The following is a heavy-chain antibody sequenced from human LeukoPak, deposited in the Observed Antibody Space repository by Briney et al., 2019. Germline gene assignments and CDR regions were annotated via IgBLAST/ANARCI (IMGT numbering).Heavy chain of an antibody. CDR2: ISGSDDNT. J-gene: IGHJ4*02. V-gene: IGHV3-23*01. CDR1: GFTFNNYA. CDR3: ANDFDH. Sequence: GGSLRLSCAASGFTFNNYAMRWLRQAPGKGLEWVSTISGSDDNTYYADSVKGRFTISRDISKNTLYLQMNSLRADDTAVYYCANDFDHWGQGTLVTVSS.